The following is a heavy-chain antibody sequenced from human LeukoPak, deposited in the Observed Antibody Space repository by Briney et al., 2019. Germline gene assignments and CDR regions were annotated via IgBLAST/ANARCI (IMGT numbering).Heavy chain of an antibody. CDR2: IWYDGSNK. J-gene: IGHJ4*02. CDR1: GFPFISYG. Sequence: GGSLRLSCAAFGFPFISYGMHWGRQAPGKGGEWVALIWYDGSNKYYADSVKGRFTISRDNSKNTLYLQMHSLRAEDTAVYYCARDTQIRGVVFDLFYWGQGTLVTVSS. V-gene: IGHV3-33*01. CDR3: ARDTQIRGVVFDLFY. D-gene: IGHD3-10*01.